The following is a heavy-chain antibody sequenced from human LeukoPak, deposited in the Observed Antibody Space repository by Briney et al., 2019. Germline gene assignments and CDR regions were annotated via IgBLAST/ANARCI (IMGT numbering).Heavy chain of an antibody. V-gene: IGHV1-69*05. D-gene: IGHD2-2*01. CDR2: IIPIFGTA. J-gene: IGHJ6*03. CDR1: GGTFSSYA. CDR3: ASVRGQRRNVVPAQSGGYYYYMDV. Sequence: GASVKVSCKASGGTFSSYAISWVRQAPGQGLEWMGGIIPIFGTANYAQKFQGRVTITTDESTSTAYMELSSLRSEDTAVYYCASVRGQRRNVVPAQSGGYYYYMDVWGKGTTVTVSS.